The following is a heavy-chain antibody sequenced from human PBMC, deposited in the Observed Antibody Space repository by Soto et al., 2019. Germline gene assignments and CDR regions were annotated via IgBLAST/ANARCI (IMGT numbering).Heavy chain of an antibody. CDR3: AHKGPEDWPLDY. CDR2: IYWDDSK. V-gene: IGHV2-5*02. Sequence: QSTLKESGPTLVRPTQTLTLTCAFSGFSLSTSGVGVGWIRQPPGKALEWLAVIYWDDSKHYSPSLRSRLTITNDTSKNQVVLTMTNMDPMDTGTYYCAHKGPEDWPLDYWGQGTLVTVSS. J-gene: IGHJ4*02. D-gene: IGHD3-9*01. CDR1: GFSLSTSGVG.